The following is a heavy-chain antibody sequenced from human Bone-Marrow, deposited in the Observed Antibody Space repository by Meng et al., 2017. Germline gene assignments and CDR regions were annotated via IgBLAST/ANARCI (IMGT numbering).Heavy chain of an antibody. J-gene: IGHJ1*01. V-gene: IGHV3-9*01. CDR3: AKSHGDYLTSYLHH. CDR1: GFTFDDHA. CDR2: ISWNSGSI. Sequence: SLKISCAASGFTFDDHAMHWVRQAPGKGLEWVSGISWNSGSIAYADSVKGRFTISRDNAKNSLYLQMNSLRAEDTALYYCAKSHGDYLTSYLHHWGQGTLVTVSS. D-gene: IGHD4-17*01.